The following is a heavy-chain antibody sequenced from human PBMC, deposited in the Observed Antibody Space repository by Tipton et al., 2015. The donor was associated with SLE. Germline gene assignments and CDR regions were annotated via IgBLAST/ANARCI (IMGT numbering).Heavy chain of an antibody. Sequence: QVQLVQSGAEVKKPGASVKLSCKASGYSFTNYGFSWVRQAPGQGLEWMGWISAYNGNTNYAQKVQGRVTMTTDSSTKTAYMELTSLRSDDTALYYCARFVTDGDYVGNDYWGQGTLVTVSS. CDR1: GYSFTNYG. CDR2: ISAYNGNT. V-gene: IGHV1-18*01. D-gene: IGHD4-17*01. CDR3: ARFVTDGDYVGNDY. J-gene: IGHJ4*02.